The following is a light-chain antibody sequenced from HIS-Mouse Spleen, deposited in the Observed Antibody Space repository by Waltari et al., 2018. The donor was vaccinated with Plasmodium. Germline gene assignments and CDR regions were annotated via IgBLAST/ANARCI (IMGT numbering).Light chain of an antibody. CDR1: QSVSSSY. J-gene: IGKJ2*01. V-gene: IGKV3-20*01. Sequence: ELVLTQSPGTLSLSPGERATLPCRASQSVSSSYLAWYQQKPGPAPRLLIYGASSRATGIPDRFSGSGSGTDFTLTISRLEPEDFAVYYCQQYGSSPYTFGQGTKLEIK. CDR3: QQYGSSPYT. CDR2: GAS.